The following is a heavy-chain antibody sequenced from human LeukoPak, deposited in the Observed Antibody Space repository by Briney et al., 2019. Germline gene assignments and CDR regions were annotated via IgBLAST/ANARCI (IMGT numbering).Heavy chain of an antibody. V-gene: IGHV1-2*02. CDR3: ASGDYGDPPLNY. D-gene: IGHD4/OR15-4a*01. CDR2: ISPNTGGT. CDR1: GYTFTGYF. J-gene: IGHJ4*02. Sequence: ASVKVSCKASGYTFTGYFVHWVRQAPGQGLQWMGWISPNTGGTNYAQKFQGRVTMTRDTSISTAYMELSRLRSDDTAVYYCASGDYGDPPLNYWGQGTLVTVSS.